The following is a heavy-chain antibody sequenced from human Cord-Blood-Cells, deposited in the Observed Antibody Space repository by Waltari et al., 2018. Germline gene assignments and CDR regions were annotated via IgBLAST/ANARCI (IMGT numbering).Heavy chain of an antibody. J-gene: IGHJ6*02. V-gene: IGHV1-46*01. D-gene: IGHD7-27*01. CDR1: GYTFTSYY. CDR2: INPSGGST. Sequence: QVQLVQSGAEVKKPGASVKVSCKASGYTFTSYYMHWVRQAPGQGLEWMGIINPSGGSTSYAQKFQGRVTMTRDTSTSTVYMELSSLRPEDTAVYYCARPLGGYSNYYGMDVWGQGTTVTVSS. CDR3: ARPLGGYSNYYGMDV.